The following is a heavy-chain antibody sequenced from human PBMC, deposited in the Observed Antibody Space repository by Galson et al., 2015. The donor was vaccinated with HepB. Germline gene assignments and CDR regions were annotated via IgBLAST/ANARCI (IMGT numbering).Heavy chain of an antibody. CDR3: VRSLYEFWGGYRPDTFDL. D-gene: IGHD3/OR15-3a*01. V-gene: IGHV3-21*06. CDR2: ISSSNSYI. Sequence: SLRLSCATSGFALNSYSVNWIRQAPGKGLEWVASISSSNSYIHYVDSVKGRFTISRDNAKNSMDLQMNGLREDDTAVYFCVRSLYEFWGGYRPDTFDLWGQGTMVTVSS. J-gene: IGHJ3*01. CDR1: GFALNSYS.